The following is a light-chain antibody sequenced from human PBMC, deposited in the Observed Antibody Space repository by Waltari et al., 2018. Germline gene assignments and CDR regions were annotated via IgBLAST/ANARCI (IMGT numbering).Light chain of an antibody. J-gene: IGKJ1*01. CDR1: QNIFNY. Sequence: DIQMTQSPSSLSASVGDRVTITCRASQNIFNYLYWYHQKPGNAPKLLISSASILQSGVPSRFGGSGFGTDFALTITGLQPEDFGTYYCQQTASAPITFGRGTKVDIK. CDR3: QQTASAPIT. V-gene: IGKV1-39*01. CDR2: SAS.